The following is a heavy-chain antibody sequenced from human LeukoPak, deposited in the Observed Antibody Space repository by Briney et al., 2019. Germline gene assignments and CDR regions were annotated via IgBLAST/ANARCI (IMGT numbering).Heavy chain of an antibody. CDR3: ARLSLTYDSSGYYYLGWFDP. V-gene: IGHV4-39*01. CDR2: IYYSGST. Sequence: PSETLSLTCTVSGGSISSYYWSWIRQPPGKGLEWIGSIYYSGSTYYNPSLKSRVTISVDTSKNQFSLKLSSVTAADTAVYYCARLSLTYDSSGYYYLGWFDPWGQGTLVTVSS. J-gene: IGHJ5*02. CDR1: GGSISSYY. D-gene: IGHD3-22*01.